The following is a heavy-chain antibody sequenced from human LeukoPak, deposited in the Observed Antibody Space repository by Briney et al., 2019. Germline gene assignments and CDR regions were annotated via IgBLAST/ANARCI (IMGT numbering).Heavy chain of an antibody. D-gene: IGHD6-13*01. J-gene: IGHJ4*02. V-gene: IGHV3-23*01. CDR3: VKSGWGSSSWYSLFGY. Sequence: QTGGSLRLSCAASGFTFSSYAMSWVRQAPGKGLEWVSAISGSGGSTYYADSVKGRFTISRDNSKNTLYLQMNNLRAEDTAVYYCVKSGWGSSSWYSLFGYWGQGTLVTVSS. CDR2: ISGSGGST. CDR1: GFTFSSYA.